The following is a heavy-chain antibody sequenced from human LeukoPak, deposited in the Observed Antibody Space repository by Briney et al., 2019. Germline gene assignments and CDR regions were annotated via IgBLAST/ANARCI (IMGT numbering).Heavy chain of an antibody. CDR1: GFTFSSYA. J-gene: IGHJ5*02. D-gene: IGHD2-15*01. Sequence: GGSLRLSCAASGFTFSSYAMSWVRQAPGKGLEWVSAISGSGGSTYYADSVKGRFTISRDTSKNTLYLQMNSLGAEDTAMYYCARHRGPCSGGSCTTSRFDPWGQGTLVIVSA. CDR2: ISGSGGST. V-gene: IGHV3-23*01. CDR3: ARHRGPCSGGSCTTSRFDP.